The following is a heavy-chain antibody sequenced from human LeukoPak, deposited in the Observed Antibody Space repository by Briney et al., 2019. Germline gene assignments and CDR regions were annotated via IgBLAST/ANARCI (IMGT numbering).Heavy chain of an antibody. CDR3: AREGNGPAYYHFYYMDV. J-gene: IGHJ6*03. V-gene: IGHV4-61*01. CDR2: IHYSGST. D-gene: IGHD1-1*01. Sequence: SETLSLTCTVSGGSVSSGSYYWSWIRQPPGKGLEWIAYIHYSGSTNYNPSLKSRVTISVDTSKNQFSLKLSSVTAADTAVYYCAREGNGPAYYHFYYMDVWGKGTTVTVPS. CDR1: GGSVSSGSYY.